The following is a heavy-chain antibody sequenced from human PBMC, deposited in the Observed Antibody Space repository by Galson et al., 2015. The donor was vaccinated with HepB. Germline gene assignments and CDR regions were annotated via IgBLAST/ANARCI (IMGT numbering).Heavy chain of an antibody. Sequence: SVKVSCKASGYTFTSYGISWVRQAPGQGLEWMGWISAYNGNTNYAQKLQGRVTMTTDTSTSTAYMELRSLRSDDTAVYYCARDRPTGFMVRGVKIDYWGQGTLVTVSS. CDR3: ARDRPTGFMVRGVKIDY. D-gene: IGHD3-10*01. CDR1: GYTFTSYG. V-gene: IGHV1-18*01. CDR2: ISAYNGNT. J-gene: IGHJ4*02.